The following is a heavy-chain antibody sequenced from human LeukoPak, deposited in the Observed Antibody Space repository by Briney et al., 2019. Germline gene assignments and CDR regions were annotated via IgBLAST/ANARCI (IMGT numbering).Heavy chain of an antibody. J-gene: IGHJ5*02. D-gene: IGHD5-12*01. CDR2: IKRDGSEK. V-gene: IGHV3-7*03. Sequence: GGSLRLSCAASRFTFSSYWVTWVRQAPGKGLEWVANIKRDGSEKYYVDSVKGRFTISRDNAKDSLFLQMNSLRVEDTAVYYCARDGVRSGYDFEDWFDPWGQGTLVTVSS. CDR1: RFTFSSYW. CDR3: ARDGVRSGYDFEDWFDP.